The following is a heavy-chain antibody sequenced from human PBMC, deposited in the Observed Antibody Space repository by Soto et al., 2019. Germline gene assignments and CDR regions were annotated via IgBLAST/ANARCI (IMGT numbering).Heavy chain of an antibody. Sequence: QVQLVESGGGVVQPGTSLRLSCEASGFTFSSYGIHWVRQAPGKGLEWVGLVEYNGKTTFYADSVKSRVTISIDNSNSAAELHVNSLRADDTAVYYCARERDDHCIVTRCFHYYVLGVWGQGTTVIFSS. CDR1: GFTFSSYG. J-gene: IGHJ6*02. V-gene: IGHV3-33*05. CDR2: VEYNGKTT. D-gene: IGHD3-10*02. CDR3: ARERDDHCIVTRCFHYYVLGV.